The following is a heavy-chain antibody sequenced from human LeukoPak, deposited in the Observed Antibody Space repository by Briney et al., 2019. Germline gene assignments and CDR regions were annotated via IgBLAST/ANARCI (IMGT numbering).Heavy chain of an antibody. V-gene: IGHV3-7*01. J-gene: IGHJ4*02. Sequence: GGSLRLSCTASGLSFSGQWMNWVRQSPGQGLEWVANIKYDGSEKYYVDSVKGRFTISREDAKNSLSLQMDSVRPEDTAVYYCAFNNNFKYWGQGTLVTVSS. CDR1: GLSFSGQW. D-gene: IGHD1/OR15-1a*01. CDR3: AFNNNFKY. CDR2: IKYDGSEK.